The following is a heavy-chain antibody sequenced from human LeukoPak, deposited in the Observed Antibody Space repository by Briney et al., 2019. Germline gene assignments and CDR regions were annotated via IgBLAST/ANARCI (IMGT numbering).Heavy chain of an antibody. CDR1: GFRFTDFA. Sequence: GRSLRLSCAASGFRFTDFAMHWVRQAPGKGLEWVAVIWYDGSDKYYADSVKGRFTISRDNSKNTLYLQINSPGAEDTAVYYCASAGYSSGPFDYWGQGTLLIVSS. D-gene: IGHD6-19*01. CDR2: IWYDGSDK. CDR3: ASAGYSSGPFDY. V-gene: IGHV3-33*01. J-gene: IGHJ4*02.